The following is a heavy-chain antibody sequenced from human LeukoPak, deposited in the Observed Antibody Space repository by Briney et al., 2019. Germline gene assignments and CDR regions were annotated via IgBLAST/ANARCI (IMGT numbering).Heavy chain of an antibody. CDR2: INPNSGGT. J-gene: IGHJ4*02. D-gene: IGHD3-9*01. V-gene: IGHV1-2*02. CDR1: GYTFTGYY. Sequence: ASVKVSCKASGYTFTGYYMHWVRQAPGQGLEWMGWINPNSGGTNYAQKFQGRVTMTRDTSISTAYMELSRLRSDDTAVYYCARGYNDILTGSVGFHYWGQGTLVTVSS. CDR3: ARGYNDILTGSVGFHY.